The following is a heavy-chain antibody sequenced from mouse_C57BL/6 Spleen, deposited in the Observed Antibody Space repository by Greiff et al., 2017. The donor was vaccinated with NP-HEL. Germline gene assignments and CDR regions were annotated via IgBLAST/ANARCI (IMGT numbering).Heavy chain of an antibody. CDR3: TAQYYGSSPYYAMDY. CDR2: IDPETGGT. D-gene: IGHD1-1*01. J-gene: IGHJ4*01. V-gene: IGHV1-15*01. CDR1: GYTFTDYE. Sequence: QVQLQQPGAELVRPGASVTLSCKASGYTFTDYEMHWVKQTPVHGLEWIGAIDPETGGTAYNQKFKGKAILTADKSSSTAYMELRSLTSEDSAVYYCTAQYYGSSPYYAMDYWGQGTSVTVSS.